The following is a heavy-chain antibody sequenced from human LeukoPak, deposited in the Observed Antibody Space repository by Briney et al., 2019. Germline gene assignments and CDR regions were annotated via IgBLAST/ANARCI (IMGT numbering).Heavy chain of an antibody. CDR2: ISSNGGST. Sequence: GGSLRLSCAASGFTFSDYAMHWVRQAPGKGLEYVSVISSNGGSTYYADSVKGRFTISRDNSKNTLYLQMNSLRAEDTAVYYCATSLDSNVLLWFGESLGGPNWFDPWGQGTLVTVSS. D-gene: IGHD3-10*01. CDR1: GFTFSDYA. CDR3: ATSLDSNVLLWFGESLGGPNWFDP. V-gene: IGHV3-64*02. J-gene: IGHJ5*02.